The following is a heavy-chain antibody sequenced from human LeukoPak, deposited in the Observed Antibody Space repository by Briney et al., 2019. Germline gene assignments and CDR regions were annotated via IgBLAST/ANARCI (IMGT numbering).Heavy chain of an antibody. V-gene: IGHV3-21*01. Sequence: GGSLRLSCAASGFTFSSYGMSWVRQAPGKGLEWVSSISSSSSYIYYADSVKGRFTISRDNAKNSLYLQMNSLRAEDTAVYYCARGLSGGSCESWGQGTMVTVSS. CDR3: ARGLSGGSCES. D-gene: IGHD2-15*01. J-gene: IGHJ3*01. CDR1: GFTFSSYG. CDR2: ISSSSSYI.